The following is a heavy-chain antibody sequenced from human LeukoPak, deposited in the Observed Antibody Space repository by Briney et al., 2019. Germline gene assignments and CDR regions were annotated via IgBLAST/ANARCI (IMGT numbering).Heavy chain of an antibody. CDR1: GFSLSTSGVG. CDR2: IYWNDDK. CDR3: ARLNYDILTGQNTNYYYYYMDV. D-gene: IGHD3-9*01. J-gene: IGHJ6*03. Sequence: SGPTLVNPTQTLTLTCTFSGFSLSTSGVGVGWIRQSPGKALEWLALIYWNDDKRYSPSLKTRLTISKDTSKNQVVLTMTNMDPVDTATYYCARLNYDILTGQNTNYYYYYMDVWGKGTTVTISS. V-gene: IGHV2-5*01.